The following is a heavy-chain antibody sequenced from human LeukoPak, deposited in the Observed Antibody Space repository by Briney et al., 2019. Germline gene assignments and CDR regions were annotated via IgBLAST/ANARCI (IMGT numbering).Heavy chain of an antibody. J-gene: IGHJ4*02. CDR3: ARDLAAAGHFDY. Sequence: SETLSLTCTVSGGSISSYYWSWIRQPAGKGLEWIGRIYTSGSTNYNPSLKSRVTMSVDTSKNQFSLELSSVTAADTAVYYCARDLAAAGHFDYWGQGTLVTVSS. CDR1: GGSISSYY. CDR2: IYTSGST. D-gene: IGHD6-13*01. V-gene: IGHV4-4*07.